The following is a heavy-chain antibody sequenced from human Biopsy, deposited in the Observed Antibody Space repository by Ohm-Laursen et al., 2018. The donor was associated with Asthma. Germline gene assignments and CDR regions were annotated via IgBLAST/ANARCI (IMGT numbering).Heavy chain of an antibody. D-gene: IGHD5-18*01. CDR3: AKDKGRNSIDY. CDR2: ISMDGNVK. Sequence: SLRLSCAASGFVFSQCGMHWVRQGPGKGLEWVAFISMDGNVKNYADSVKGRFTISRDNSKTTVYLQMDSLRAEDTAVYFGAKDKGRNSIDYWGQGTLVTVSS. J-gene: IGHJ4*02. CDR1: GFVFSQCG. V-gene: IGHV3-30*02.